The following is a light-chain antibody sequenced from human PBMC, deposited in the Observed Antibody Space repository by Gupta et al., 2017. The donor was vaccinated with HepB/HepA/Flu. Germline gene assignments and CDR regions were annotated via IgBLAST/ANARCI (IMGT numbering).Light chain of an antibody. CDR1: SSDVGAYNY. CDR2: DAS. Sequence: QSALTQPASVSGSPGQSITISCTGTSSDVGAYNYVSWYQQHPDKAPKLIIFDASNRPSGVSNRFSGSKSGNTASLTISGLQAEDEADYYCSSQTITYTVVLGGGTKLTVL. CDR3: SSQTITYTVV. J-gene: IGLJ2*01. V-gene: IGLV2-14*03.